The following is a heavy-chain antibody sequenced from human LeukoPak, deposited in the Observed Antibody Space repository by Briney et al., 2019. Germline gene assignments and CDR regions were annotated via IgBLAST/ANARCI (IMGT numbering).Heavy chain of an antibody. CDR2: MNPNSGNT. CDR1: GYTFTSYD. D-gene: IGHD6-13*01. J-gene: IGHJ6*02. V-gene: IGHV1-8*01. Sequence: GASVKVSCKASGYTFTSYDINWVRQATGQGLEWMGWMNPNSGNTGYAQKFQGRVTMTRNTSISTAYMELSSLRSEDTAVYYCARGRGSSSWRFYYYYGMDVWGQGTTVTVSS. CDR3: ARGRGSSSWRFYYYYGMDV.